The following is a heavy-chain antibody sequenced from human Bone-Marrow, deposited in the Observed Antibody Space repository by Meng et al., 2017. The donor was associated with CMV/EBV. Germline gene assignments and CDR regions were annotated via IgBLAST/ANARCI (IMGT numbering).Heavy chain of an antibody. V-gene: IGHV3-7*03. Sequence: GESLKISCTVSGFTLNDYWMSWVRQAPGKGLEWVADIEGDGNTKYYADSVKGRFTISRDNAKNSLYLQMNSLRAEDTAVYYCARDSPPYYYGMDVWGQGTTVTGSS. CDR3: ARDSPPYYYGMDV. CDR2: IEGDGNTK. J-gene: IGHJ6*01. CDR1: GFTLNDYW.